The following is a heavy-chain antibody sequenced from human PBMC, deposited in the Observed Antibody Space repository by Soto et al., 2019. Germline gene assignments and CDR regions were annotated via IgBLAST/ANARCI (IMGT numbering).Heavy chain of an antibody. V-gene: IGHV1-18*01. D-gene: IGHD3-22*01. CDR1: GYTFTSYG. Sequence: QVQLVQTGAEVKKPGASVKVSCKASGYTFTSYGITWVRQAPGQGLEWMGWISGYTGNTNYAEKLQGRVTMTTDTTTTTAYMELRSLRTDDTAVYYCARAGHYYDISPLDYWGAGTLVTVSS. CDR3: ARAGHYYDISPLDY. CDR2: ISGYTGNT. J-gene: IGHJ4*01.